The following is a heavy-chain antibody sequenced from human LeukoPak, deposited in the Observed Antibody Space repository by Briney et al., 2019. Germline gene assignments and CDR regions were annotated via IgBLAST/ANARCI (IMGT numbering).Heavy chain of an antibody. CDR2: IIPIFGTA. CDR1: GGTFSSYA. D-gene: IGHD5-12*01. Sequence: SVKVSCKASGGTFSSYAISWVRQAPGQGLEWMGGIIPIFGTANYAQKFQGRVTITADESTSTAYMELSSLRSEDTAVYYCAKGQRGYSGYAFDYWGQGTLVTVSS. J-gene: IGHJ4*02. V-gene: IGHV1-69*13. CDR3: AKGQRGYSGYAFDY.